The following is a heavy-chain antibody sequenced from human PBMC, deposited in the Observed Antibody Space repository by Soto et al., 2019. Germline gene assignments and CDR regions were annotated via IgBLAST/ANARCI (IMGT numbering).Heavy chain of an antibody. CDR3: ARGPDDSDVPRWDH. CDR1: GYNFNQYY. V-gene: IGHV1-46*02. J-gene: IGHJ4*02. D-gene: IGHD4-17*01. Sequence: QVQLVQSGPEVRKPGASVRLSCATSGYNFNQYYIHWVRQAPGQGLEWMGIINLRGGTTEYAHKFRGRVTVTGHTSTRTACLELSSLRSGATAVYFCARGPDDSDVPRWDHWGQGTLITVSS. CDR2: INLRGGTT.